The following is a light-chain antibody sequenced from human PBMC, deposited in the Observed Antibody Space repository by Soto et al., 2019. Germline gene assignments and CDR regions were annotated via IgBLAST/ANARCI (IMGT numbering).Light chain of an antibody. V-gene: IGKV3-15*01. CDR2: GAS. CDR1: QSISSN. Sequence: EIVMTQSPATLSVCPGERATLSCRASQSISSNLAWYQQKPGQAPRLLIYGASTRATGIPATFSGSGSGTEFTLTISSLQSEDFAVYYCQQYNNWPFTFGPGTKVDIK. CDR3: QQYNNWPFT. J-gene: IGKJ3*01.